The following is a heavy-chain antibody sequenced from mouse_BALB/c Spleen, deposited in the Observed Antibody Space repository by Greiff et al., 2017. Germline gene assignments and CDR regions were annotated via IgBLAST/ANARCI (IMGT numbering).Heavy chain of an antibody. CDR3: ARLAYGSSYNYFDY. D-gene: IGHD1-1*01. V-gene: IGHV1S126*01. CDR1: GYSFTSYW. Sequence: VKLVESGPQLVRPGASVKISCKASGYSFTSYWMHWVKQRPGQGLEWIGMIDPSDSETRLNQKFKDKATLTVDKSSSTAYMQLSSPTSEDSAVYYCARLAYGSSYNYFDYWGQGTTLTVSS. J-gene: IGHJ2*01. CDR2: IDPSDSET.